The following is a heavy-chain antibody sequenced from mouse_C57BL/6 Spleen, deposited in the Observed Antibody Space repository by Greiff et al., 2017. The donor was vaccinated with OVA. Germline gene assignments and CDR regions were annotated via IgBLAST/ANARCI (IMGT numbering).Heavy chain of an antibody. V-gene: IGHV5-12*01. CDR3: ARKVVPSWYFDV. CDR1: GFTFSDYY. CDR2: ISNGGGST. J-gene: IGHJ1*03. D-gene: IGHD1-1*02. Sequence: DVKLVESGGGLVQPGGSLKLSCAASGFTFSDYYMYWVRQTPEKRLEWVAYISNGGGSTYYPDTVKGRFTISRDNAKNTLYLQMSRLKSEDTAMYYCARKVVPSWYFDVWGTGTTVTVSS.